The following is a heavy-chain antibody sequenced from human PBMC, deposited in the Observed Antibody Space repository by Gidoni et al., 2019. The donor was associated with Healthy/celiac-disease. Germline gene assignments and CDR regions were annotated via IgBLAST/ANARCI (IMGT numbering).Heavy chain of an antibody. J-gene: IGHJ4*02. CDR2: IRGSGGTT. V-gene: IGHV3-23*01. CDR1: GFTFSRYA. D-gene: IGHD3-10*01. Sequence: EVQLLESGGGLVQPGGSLRLSCAASGFTFSRYAMSWVRQAPGKGLEWVSAIRGSGGTTYYADSVKGRFTISRDNSKNTLYLQMNSLRAEDTAVYYCAKDPDRFYGSGSNRRYFDYWGQGTLVTVSS. CDR3: AKDPDRFYGSGSNRRYFDY.